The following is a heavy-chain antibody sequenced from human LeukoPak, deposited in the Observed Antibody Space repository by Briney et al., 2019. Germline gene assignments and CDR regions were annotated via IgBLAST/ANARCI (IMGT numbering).Heavy chain of an antibody. D-gene: IGHD3-10*01. CDR3: ARREGLLWFGELRYYFDY. V-gene: IGHV4-59*01. Sequence: SETLSLTCTVSGGSISSYYWSWIRQPPGKGLEWIGYIYYSGSTNYNPSLKSRVTISVDTSKNQFSLKLSSVTAADTAVYYCARREGLLWFGELRYYFDYWGQGTLVTVSS. CDR1: GGSISSYY. J-gene: IGHJ4*02. CDR2: IYYSGST.